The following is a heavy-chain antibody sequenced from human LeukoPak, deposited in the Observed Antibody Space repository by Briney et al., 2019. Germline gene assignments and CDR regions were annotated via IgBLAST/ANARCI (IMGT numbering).Heavy chain of an antibody. Sequence: GGSLRLSCAVSGFTFNNYWMSWVRQAPGKGLEWVANIQQDGGEEYYVDSVKGRFTISRDNAKNSLYLQMNSLRAEDTAVYYCAKRKVAAPYYGMDVWGQGTTVTVSS. CDR3: AKRKVAAPYYGMDV. D-gene: IGHD2-15*01. J-gene: IGHJ6*02. CDR2: IQQDGGEE. CDR1: GFTFNNYW. V-gene: IGHV3-7*01.